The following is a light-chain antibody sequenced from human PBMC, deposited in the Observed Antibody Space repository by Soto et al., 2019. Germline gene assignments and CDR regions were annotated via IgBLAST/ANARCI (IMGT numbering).Light chain of an antibody. CDR2: WAS. CDR3: QQYYRSPLS. V-gene: IGKV4-1*01. J-gene: IGKJ4*01. CDR1: QSVLYSLNNRNH. Sequence: DIVMTQSPDSLAVSLGERATLNCKSSQSVLYSLNNRNHLAWYQKKPGQPPRLLVYWASTRESGVPDRFSGSGSGTDFSLTISSLQAEDVAVYYCQQYYRSPLSFGGGTGVEIK.